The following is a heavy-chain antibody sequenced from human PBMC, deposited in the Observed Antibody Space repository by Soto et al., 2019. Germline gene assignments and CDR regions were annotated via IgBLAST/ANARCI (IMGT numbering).Heavy chain of an antibody. D-gene: IGHD6-19*01. J-gene: IGHJ4*02. CDR3: ARERGSGWTFDY. V-gene: IGHV3-48*01. CDR1: GFTFSTYS. Sequence: EVQLVESGRDLVQPGGSLRLSCAASGFTFSTYSMNWVRQAPGKGLEWVSSISSSSTIYYADSVKGRFTISRDNAQNSLYLQMHSLRAEDTAVYYCARERGSGWTFDYWGQGTLVTVSS. CDR2: ISSSSTI.